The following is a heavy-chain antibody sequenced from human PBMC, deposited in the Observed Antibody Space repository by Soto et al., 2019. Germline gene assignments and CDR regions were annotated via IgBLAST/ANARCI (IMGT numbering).Heavy chain of an antibody. CDR3: ARDLYCSGGSCYPGPFDY. CDR2: IYSGGST. Sequence: SLRLSCAASGFTVSSNYMSWVRQAPGKGLEWVSVIYSGGSTYYADSVKGRFTISRDNSKNTLYLQMNSLRAEDTAVYYCARDLYCSGGSCYPGPFDYWGQGTLVTVSS. J-gene: IGHJ4*02. D-gene: IGHD2-15*01. CDR1: GFTVSSNY. V-gene: IGHV3-66*01.